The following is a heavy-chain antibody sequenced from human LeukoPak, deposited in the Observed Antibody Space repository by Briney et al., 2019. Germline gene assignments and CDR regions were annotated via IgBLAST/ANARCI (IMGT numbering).Heavy chain of an antibody. D-gene: IGHD3-10*02. CDR3: ARNYVRSRYNWFDP. Sequence: SETLSLTCTVSGGSISRYYWSWIRQPPGKGLAWIGYIYTSGSTNYNPSLKSRVTISVDTSKNQFSLKLSSVTAADTAVYYCARNYVRSRYNWFDPWGQGTLVTVSS. V-gene: IGHV4-4*09. J-gene: IGHJ5*02. CDR2: IYTSGST. CDR1: GGSISRYY.